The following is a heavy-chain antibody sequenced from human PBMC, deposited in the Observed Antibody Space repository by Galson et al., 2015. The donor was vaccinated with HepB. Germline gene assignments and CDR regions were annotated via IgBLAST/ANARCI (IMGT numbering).Heavy chain of an antibody. CDR3: ARVPPGLRFLESYYYYMDV. V-gene: IGHV1-18*01. J-gene: IGHJ6*03. CDR1: GYTFISYG. CDR2: ISAYNGNT. Sequence: SVKVSCKASGYTFISYGISWVRQAPGQGLEWMGWISAYNGNTNYAQKFQGRVTMTTDTSTSTAYMELRSLRSDDTAVYYCARVPPGLRFLESYYYYMDVWGKGTTVAVSS. D-gene: IGHD3-3*01.